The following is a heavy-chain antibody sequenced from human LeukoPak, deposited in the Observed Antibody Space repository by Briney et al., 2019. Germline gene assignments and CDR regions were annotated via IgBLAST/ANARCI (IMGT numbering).Heavy chain of an antibody. J-gene: IGHJ4*02. D-gene: IGHD1-26*01. V-gene: IGHV4-59*01. Sequence: SETLSLTCTGSGGSISSYYWSWIRQPPGKGLEWIGYIYYSGSTNYNPSLKSRVTISVDTSKNRFSLKLSSVTAADTAVYYCARVSGSYLDYWGQGSLVTVSS. CDR2: IYYSGST. CDR1: GGSISSYY. CDR3: ARVSGSYLDY.